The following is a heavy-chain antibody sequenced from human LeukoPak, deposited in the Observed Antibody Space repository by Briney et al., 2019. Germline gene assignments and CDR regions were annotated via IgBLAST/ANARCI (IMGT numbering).Heavy chain of an antibody. CDR1: GGTFSSYA. CDR2: IIPIFGTA. Sequence: SVKVSCKASGGTFSSYAISWVRQAPGQGLEWMGGIIPIFGTANYAQKFQGRVTITADESTSTAYMELSSPRSEDTAVYYCAKQYYDFWSGYYNYYYGMDVWGQGTTVTVS. V-gene: IGHV1-69*13. CDR3: AKQYYDFWSGYYNYYYGMDV. D-gene: IGHD3-3*01. J-gene: IGHJ6*02.